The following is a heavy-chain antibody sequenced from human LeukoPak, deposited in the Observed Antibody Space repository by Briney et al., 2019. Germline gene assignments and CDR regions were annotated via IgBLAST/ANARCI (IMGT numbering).Heavy chain of an antibody. J-gene: IGHJ4*02. CDR1: GGSFSGGIYY. V-gene: IGHV4-39*01. D-gene: IGHD6-13*01. CDR2: INYRGNT. Sequence: SETLSLTCSVSGGSFSGGIYYWGWIRQPPGKGLEWIGNINYRGNTVYNPSLGSRVSMSVDTSRSQFSLRLRSVTAADTSVYYCARRRAAAGPFDYWGQGTRVTVSS. CDR3: ARRRAAAGPFDY.